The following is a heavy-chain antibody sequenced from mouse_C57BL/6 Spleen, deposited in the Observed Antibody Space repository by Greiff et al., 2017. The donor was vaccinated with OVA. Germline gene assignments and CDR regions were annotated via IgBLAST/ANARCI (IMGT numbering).Heavy chain of an antibody. CDR1: GFTFSSYA. CDR3: TRDLEYYGSSPAWFAY. D-gene: IGHD1-1*01. Sequence: EVQLVESGEGLVKPGGSLKLSCAASGFTFSSYAMSWVRQTPEKRLEWVAYLSSGGDYIYYADTVKGRFTISRDNARNTLYLQMSSLKSEDTAMYYCTRDLEYYGSSPAWFAYWGQGTLVTVSA. J-gene: IGHJ3*01. V-gene: IGHV5-9-1*02. CDR2: LSSGGDYI.